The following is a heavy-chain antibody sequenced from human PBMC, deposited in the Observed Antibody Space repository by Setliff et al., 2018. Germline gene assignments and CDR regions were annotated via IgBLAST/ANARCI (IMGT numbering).Heavy chain of an antibody. D-gene: IGHD5-12*01. V-gene: IGHV4-38-2*01. J-gene: IGHJ2*01. CDR3: ARNPDFLQYSFDL. CDR2: IHHSGKA. CDR1: GFSISSGYY. Sequence: SETLSLTCAVSGFSISSGYYWGWIRQPPGKGLEWIVNIHHSGKAYYNPSLKSRATISIDTSKSQFSLKLSSMTAADTALYYCARNPDFLQYSFDLWGRGTLVTVSS.